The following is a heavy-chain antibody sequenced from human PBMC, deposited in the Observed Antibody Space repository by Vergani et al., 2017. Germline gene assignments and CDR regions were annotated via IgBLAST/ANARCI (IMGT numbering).Heavy chain of an antibody. CDR2: IHYSGST. V-gene: IGHV4-30-4*08. CDR3: ARVGGYYDSSGFPSAYFDY. D-gene: IGHD3-22*01. CDR1: GGSISSGDYY. Sequence: QVQLQESGPGLVKPSQTLSLTCTVSGGSISSGDYYWSWIRQPPGKGLEWVGYIHYSGSTYYNPSLKSRVTISVDTSKNQFSLKLSSVTAADTAVYYCARVGGYYDSSGFPSAYFDYWGQGTLVTVSS. J-gene: IGHJ4*02.